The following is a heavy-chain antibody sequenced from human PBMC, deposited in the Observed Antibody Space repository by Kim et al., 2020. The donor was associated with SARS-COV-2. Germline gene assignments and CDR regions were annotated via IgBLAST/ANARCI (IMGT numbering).Heavy chain of an antibody. D-gene: IGHD6-13*01. CDR3: AKGGQELVWGCYVY. Sequence: GGSLRLSCTVSGFTFSSYAMTWVRQAPGKGLEWVSSICAGGGRTYYADSVKGRFTISRDNSKNTLYLQMISLRAEDTAVYYCAKGGQELVWGCYVYWGQG. CDR1: GFTFSSYA. J-gene: IGHJ4*02. V-gene: IGHV3-23*01. CDR2: ICAGGGRT.